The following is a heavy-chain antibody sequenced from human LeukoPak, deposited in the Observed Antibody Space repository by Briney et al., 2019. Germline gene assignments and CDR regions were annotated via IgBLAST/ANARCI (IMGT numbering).Heavy chain of an antibody. D-gene: IGHD6-19*01. J-gene: IGHJ4*02. CDR3: ARRGIAVAGALFDY. V-gene: IGHV3-20*04. CDR2: INWNGGST. Sequence: GGSLRLSCAASGFTFSSYWMTWVRQAPGKGLEWVSGINWNGGSTGYADSVKGRFTISRDNAKNSLYLQMNSLRAEDTALYYCARRGIAVAGALFDYWGQGTLVTVSS. CDR1: GFTFSSYW.